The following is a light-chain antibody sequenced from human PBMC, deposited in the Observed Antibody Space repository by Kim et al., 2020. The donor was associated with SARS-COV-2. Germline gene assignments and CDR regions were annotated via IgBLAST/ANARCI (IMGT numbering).Light chain of an antibody. J-gene: IGKJ4*01. CDR3: QHFGISQRS. CDR2: GAS. V-gene: IGKV3-20*01. Sequence: SPGERATLSCRASQSVGVSPLAWCQQKAGRAPILLIYGASSRATGIPDRFSGSGSGTDFTLTISRLEPEDFAVYYCQHFGISQRSFGGGTKVDIK. CDR1: QSVGVSP.